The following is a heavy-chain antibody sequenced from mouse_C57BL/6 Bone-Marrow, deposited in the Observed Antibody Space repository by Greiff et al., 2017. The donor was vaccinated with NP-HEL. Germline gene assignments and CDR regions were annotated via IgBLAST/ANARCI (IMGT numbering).Heavy chain of an antibody. CDR3: TMAPFFDY. CDR1: GFNIKDDY. Sequence: VQLQQSGAELVRPGASVKLSCTASGFNIKDDYMHWVKQRPEQGLEWIGWIDPENGDTEYASKFQGKATITADTSSKTAYLQLSSLTSEDTAVYYCTMAPFFDYWGQGTTLTVSS. CDR2: IDPENGDT. J-gene: IGHJ2*01. V-gene: IGHV14-4*01.